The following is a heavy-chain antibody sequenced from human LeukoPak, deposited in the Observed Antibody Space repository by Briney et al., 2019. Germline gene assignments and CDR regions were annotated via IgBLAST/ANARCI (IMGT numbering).Heavy chain of an antibody. V-gene: IGHV4-59*01. CDR2: IYYSGST. CDR1: GGPISSYY. D-gene: IGHD3-22*01. J-gene: IGHJ4*02. Sequence: SETLSLTCTVSGGPISSYYWSWIRQPPGKGLEWIGYIYYSGSTNYNPSLKSRVTISVDTSKNQFSLKLSSVTAADTAVYYCAREYYYDSSGYYDYWGQGTLVTVSS. CDR3: AREYYYDSSGYYDY.